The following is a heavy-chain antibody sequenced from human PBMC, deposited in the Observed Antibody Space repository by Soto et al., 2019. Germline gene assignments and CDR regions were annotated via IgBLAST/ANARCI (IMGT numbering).Heavy chain of an antibody. J-gene: IGHJ4*02. CDR1: GFTLSNAW. Sequence: PGGSLRLSCAASGFTLSNAWMSWVRQAPGKGLEWVGRISSKADGGTTDYPAPVKGRFTISRDDLKNTLYLQINSLEAEDTAVYFCTTGKESTVFYFLKWLFHDWGQGTPVTVSS. CDR2: ISSKADGGTT. CDR3: TTGKESTVFYFLKWLFHD. V-gene: IGHV3-15*01. D-gene: IGHD3-3*01.